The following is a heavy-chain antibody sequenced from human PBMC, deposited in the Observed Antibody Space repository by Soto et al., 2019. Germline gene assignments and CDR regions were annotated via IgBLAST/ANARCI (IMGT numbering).Heavy chain of an antibody. V-gene: IGHV2-5*02. CDR1: GFSLSTSGVG. CDR2: IYWDDDK. Sequence: SGPTLVKPTQTLTLTCTFSGFSLSTSGVGVGWIRQPPGKALEWLALIYWDDDKRYSPSLKSRLTITKDTSKNQVVLTMTNMDPVDTATYYCALQCSRRTGCYYYMDVWGKGTTVTVSS. D-gene: IGHD2-15*01. J-gene: IGHJ6*03. CDR3: ALQCSRRTGCYYYMDV.